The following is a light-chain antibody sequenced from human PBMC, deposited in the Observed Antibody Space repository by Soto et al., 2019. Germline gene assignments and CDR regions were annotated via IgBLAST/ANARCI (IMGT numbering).Light chain of an antibody. V-gene: IGKV1-5*01. J-gene: IGKJ5*01. CDR1: QSISSW. CDR2: DAS. CDR3: QQYYSYSLYT. Sequence: DIQMTQSPSTLSASVGDRVTITCRASQSISSWLAWYQQKPGKAPKLLIYDASSLESGVPSRFSGSGSGTEFTLTISSLQPDDFATYYCQQYYSYSLYTFGQGTRLEI.